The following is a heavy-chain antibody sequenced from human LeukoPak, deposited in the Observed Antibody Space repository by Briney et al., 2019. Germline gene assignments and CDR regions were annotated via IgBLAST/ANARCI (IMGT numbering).Heavy chain of an antibody. Sequence: ASVKVSCKASGYTFTSYGISWARQAPGQGLEWMGWISAYNGNTNYAQKLQGRVTMTTDTSTSTAYMELRSLRSDDTAVYYCARVEDGYSYGRPFDYWGQGTLVTVSS. D-gene: IGHD5-18*01. J-gene: IGHJ4*02. V-gene: IGHV1-18*01. CDR2: ISAYNGNT. CDR3: ARVEDGYSYGRPFDY. CDR1: GYTFTSYG.